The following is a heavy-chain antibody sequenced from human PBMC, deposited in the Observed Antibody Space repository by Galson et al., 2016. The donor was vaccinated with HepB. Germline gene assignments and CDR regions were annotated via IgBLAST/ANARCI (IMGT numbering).Heavy chain of an antibody. CDR1: GITVSSSY. CDR3: ARDRRGIFGLSQYYGLDV. D-gene: IGHD2-15*01. J-gene: IGHJ6*02. Sequence: SLRLSCAASGITVSSSYMSWVRQAPGKGLEWVSGIHSGSRTHYAESVRGRFTISRDNSKNILYLQLNRLTVEDTALYYCARDRRGIFGLSQYYGLDVWGQGTTVTVSS. V-gene: IGHV3-53*01. CDR2: IHSGSRT.